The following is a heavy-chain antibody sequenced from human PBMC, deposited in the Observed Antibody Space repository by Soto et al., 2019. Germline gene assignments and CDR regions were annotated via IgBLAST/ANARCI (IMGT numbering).Heavy chain of an antibody. V-gene: IGHV1-69*05. D-gene: IGHD6-19*01. CDR3: ASGAVSVAADFDY. CDR2: IIPIFGTA. Sequence: QVQLVQSGAEVKKPGSSVKVSCKASGGTFSSYAISWVRQAPGQGLEWMGGIIPIFGTANYAQKFQGRVRXTXGXXTSTGYMALVSLRSEGTAVYYGASGAVSVAADFDYWGQGTLVTVSS. J-gene: IGHJ4*02. CDR1: GGTFSSYA.